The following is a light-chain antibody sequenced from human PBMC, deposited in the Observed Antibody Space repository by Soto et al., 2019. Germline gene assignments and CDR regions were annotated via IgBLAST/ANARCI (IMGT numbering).Light chain of an antibody. J-gene: IGLJ1*01. Sequence: QSALTQPASVSGSLGQSITISCTGTTRDIAGYNYISWYQQLPGKAPKLMIYQVTIRPSGISNRFSGSKSGNTASLTISGLRAEDEADYYCTSFSSSTSLYVFGTGTKVTVL. V-gene: IGLV2-14*01. CDR1: TRDIAGYNY. CDR3: TSFSSSTSLYV. CDR2: QVT.